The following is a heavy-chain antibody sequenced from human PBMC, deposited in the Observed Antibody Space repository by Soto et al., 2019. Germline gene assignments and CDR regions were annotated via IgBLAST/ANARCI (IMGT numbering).Heavy chain of an antibody. CDR3: ARGPPPHSYGFWYGMDV. J-gene: IGHJ6*02. Sequence: GVSLRLSCAASGFTVSSNYMSWVRQAPGKGLEWVSVISSGGSTYYADSVKGRFSISRDNSKNTLYLQMNSLRAEDTAVYYCARGPPPHSYGFWYGMDVWGQGTTVNVSS. V-gene: IGHV3-66*01. CDR1: GFTVSSNY. CDR2: ISSGGST. D-gene: IGHD5-18*01.